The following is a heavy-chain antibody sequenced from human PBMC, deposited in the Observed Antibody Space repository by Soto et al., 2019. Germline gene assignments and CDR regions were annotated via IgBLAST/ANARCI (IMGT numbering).Heavy chain of an antibody. V-gene: IGHV4-34*01. CDR1: GGSFSGYY. D-gene: IGHD2-8*01. CDR2: INHSGST. CDR3: ARDKINGLFDD. Sequence: SETLSLTCAVYGGSFSGYYWTWIRQPPGTGLEWIGEINHSGSTNYNPSLKSRVTISVDTSKNQFSLKLTSVTAADTAVYDCARDKINGLFDDWGPGTRVTVAS. J-gene: IGHJ4*02.